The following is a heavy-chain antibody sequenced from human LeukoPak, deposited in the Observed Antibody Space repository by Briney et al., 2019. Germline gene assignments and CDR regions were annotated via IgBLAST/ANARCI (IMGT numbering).Heavy chain of an antibody. CDR2: ISAYNGNT. Sequence: ASVKVSCKASGYTFTSYGISWVRQAPGQGLEWMGWISAYNGNTNYAQKLQGRVTMTTDTSTSTAYMEVRSLRSDDTAVYYCARVGSSGIAAAGTPDYWGQGTLVTVSS. D-gene: IGHD6-13*01. V-gene: IGHV1-18*01. J-gene: IGHJ4*02. CDR1: GYTFTSYG. CDR3: ARVGSSGIAAAGTPDY.